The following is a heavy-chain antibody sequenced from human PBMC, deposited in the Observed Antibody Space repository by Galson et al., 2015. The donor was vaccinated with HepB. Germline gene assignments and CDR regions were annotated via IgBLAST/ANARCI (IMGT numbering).Heavy chain of an antibody. CDR1: GFTFSSYG. J-gene: IGHJ4*02. Sequence: SLRLSCAASGFTFSSYGMHWVRQAPGKGLEWVAVISYDGSNKYYADSVKGRFTISRDNSKNTLYLQMNSLRAEDTAVYYCAKARLNSYFDYWGQGTLVTVSS. D-gene: IGHD4/OR15-4a*01. CDR3: AKARLNSYFDY. CDR2: ISYDGSNK. V-gene: IGHV3-30*18.